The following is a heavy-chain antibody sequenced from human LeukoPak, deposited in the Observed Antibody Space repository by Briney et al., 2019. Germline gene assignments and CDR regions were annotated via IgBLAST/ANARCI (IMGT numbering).Heavy chain of an antibody. CDR3: AGTITVAGTSFPYFDY. V-gene: IGHV4-39*01. Sequence: SETLSLTCTVSGASLSSSSYYWGWIRQPPGKGLEWIASIYFNGNTYYNPSLESRVTISADTSKNQFSLRLSSVTAADTAVYYCAGTITVAGTSFPYFDYWGQGALVIVSS. J-gene: IGHJ4*02. CDR1: GASLSSSSYY. CDR2: IYFNGNT. D-gene: IGHD6-19*01.